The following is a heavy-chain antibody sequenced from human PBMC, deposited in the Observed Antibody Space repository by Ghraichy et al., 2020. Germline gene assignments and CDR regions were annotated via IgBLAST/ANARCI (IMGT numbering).Heavy chain of an antibody. CDR1: GGTFSSYA. Sequence: SVKVSCKASGGTFSSYAISWVRQAPGQGLEWMGRIIPILGIANYAQKFQGRVTITADKSTSTAYMELSSLRSEDTAVYYCARDWGPDNWFDPWGQGTLVTVSS. D-gene: IGHD3-16*01. CDR2: IIPILGIA. J-gene: IGHJ5*02. CDR3: ARDWGPDNWFDP. V-gene: IGHV1-69*04.